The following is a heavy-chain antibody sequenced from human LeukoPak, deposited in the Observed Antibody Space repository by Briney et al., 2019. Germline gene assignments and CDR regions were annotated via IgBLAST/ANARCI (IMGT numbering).Heavy chain of an antibody. CDR1: GGSFSGYY. D-gene: IGHD3-22*01. CDR2: INHSGST. J-gene: IGHJ3*02. V-gene: IGHV4-34*01. Sequence: PSETLSLTCAVYGGSFSGYYWSWIRQPPGKGLEWIGEINHSGSTNYNPSLKSRVTISVDTSKNQLSLKLSSVTAADTAVYYCARGSVGTMIVVVITGAFDIWDQGTMVTVSS. CDR3: ARGSVGTMIVVVITGAFDI.